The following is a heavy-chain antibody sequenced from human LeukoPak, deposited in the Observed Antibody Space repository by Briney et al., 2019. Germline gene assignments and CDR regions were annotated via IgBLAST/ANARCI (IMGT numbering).Heavy chain of an antibody. J-gene: IGHJ4*02. CDR1: GFTFSNYA. CDR2: INSNGGST. CDR3: ARRYYDSSGYGFDY. D-gene: IGHD3-22*01. V-gene: IGHV3-64*04. Sequence: GGSLRLSCSASGFTFSNYAMHWVRQAPGKGLEYVSTINSNGGSTYYADSVKGRFTISRDNSKNTLYLQMNSLRAEDTAVYYCARRYYDSSGYGFDYWGQGTLVTVSS.